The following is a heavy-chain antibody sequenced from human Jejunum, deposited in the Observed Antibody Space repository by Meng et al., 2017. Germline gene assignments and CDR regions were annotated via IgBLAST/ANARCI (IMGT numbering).Heavy chain of an antibody. D-gene: IGHD2-15*01. Sequence: SETLSLTCTVSGGSISSSSYYWGWIRQPPGKGLEWIGSIHYSGSTYYNPSLTSRVTISVDTSMNQFSLELSSVTAADTAVYYCARDKGCSDGSCYLPNTNWFDPWGQGTLVTVSS. CDR2: IHYSGST. CDR1: GGSISSSSYY. V-gene: IGHV4-39*07. CDR3: ARDKGCSDGSCYLPNTNWFDP. J-gene: IGHJ5*02.